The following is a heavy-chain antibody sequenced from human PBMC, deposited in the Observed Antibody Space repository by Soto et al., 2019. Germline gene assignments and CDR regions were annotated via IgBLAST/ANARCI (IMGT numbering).Heavy chain of an antibody. V-gene: IGHV4-4*07. CDR2: IDTSGST. J-gene: IGHJ4*02. Sequence: SETLSLTCTVSGGSISNYYCNWIRQPAGKGLEWIGRIDTSGSTNYNPSLKSRVTMSVDTSNQEFSLKLSSVTAADTDLYHCASGGQDFWSGPFDYWGRGALVTVSS. D-gene: IGHD3-3*01. CDR1: GGSISNYY. CDR3: ASGGQDFWSGPFDY.